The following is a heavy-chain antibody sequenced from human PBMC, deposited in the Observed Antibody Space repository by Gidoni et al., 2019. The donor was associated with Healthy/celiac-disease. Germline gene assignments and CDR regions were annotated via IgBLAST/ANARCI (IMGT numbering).Heavy chain of an antibody. Sequence: QVQLVQSGAEVKKPGASVKVSCKASGYPFTSYGISWVRQAPGQGLEWMGWISAYNGNTNYAQKLQGRVTMTTDTSTSTAYMELRSLRSDDTAVYYCARPPKGYSSSSMGGYWGQGTLVTVSS. CDR1: GYPFTSYG. J-gene: IGHJ4*02. CDR3: ARPPKGYSSSSMGGY. V-gene: IGHV1-18*01. D-gene: IGHD6-6*01. CDR2: ISAYNGNT.